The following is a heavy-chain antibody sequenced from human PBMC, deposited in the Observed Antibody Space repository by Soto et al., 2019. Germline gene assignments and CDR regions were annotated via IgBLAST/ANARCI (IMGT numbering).Heavy chain of an antibody. CDR2: VSYDGGNK. V-gene: IGHV3-30-3*02. Sequence: QVQLVESGGGVVQPGKSLRLSCAASGFTFSSYAMHWVRQAPGKGLEWVAIVSYDGGNKYYADSVKGRFPISRDNSENTLFLQMNSLRPEDTAVYYCAKQRGYCISASCFDYYFSAMDVWGQGTTVAVSS. CDR1: GFTFSSYA. CDR3: AKQRGYCISASCFDYYFSAMDV. J-gene: IGHJ6*02. D-gene: IGHD2-2*01.